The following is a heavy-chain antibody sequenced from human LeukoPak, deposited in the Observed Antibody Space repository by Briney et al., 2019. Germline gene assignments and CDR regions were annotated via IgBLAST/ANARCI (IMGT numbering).Heavy chain of an antibody. CDR2: ISYDGSNK. CDR3: AKEMATINLDY. V-gene: IGHV3-30*04. J-gene: IGHJ4*02. Sequence: GGSLRLSCAASGFTFSSYAMHWVRQAPGKGLEWVAVISYDGSNKYYADSVKGRFTISRDNSKNTLYLQMNSLRAEDTAVYYCAKEMATINLDYWGQGTLVTVSS. D-gene: IGHD5-24*01. CDR1: GFTFSSYA.